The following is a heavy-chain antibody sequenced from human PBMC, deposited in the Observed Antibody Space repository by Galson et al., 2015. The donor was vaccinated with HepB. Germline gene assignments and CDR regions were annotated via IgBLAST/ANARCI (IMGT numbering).Heavy chain of an antibody. J-gene: IGHJ4*02. Sequence: SLRLSCAASGFSFNDYNMIWVRQAPGKGLEWVSSISSDSSYTYYADSVRGRFTISRDNAKKSLYLQMNSLRVEDTATYYCARDPPLGAPFDYWGQGTLVTVSS. CDR3: ARDPPLGAPFDY. CDR1: GFSFNDYN. D-gene: IGHD7-27*01. V-gene: IGHV3-21*01. CDR2: ISSDSSYT.